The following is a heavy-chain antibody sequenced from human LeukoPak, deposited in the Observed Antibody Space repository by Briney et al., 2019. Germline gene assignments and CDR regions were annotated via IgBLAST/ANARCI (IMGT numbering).Heavy chain of an antibody. J-gene: IGHJ3*02. Sequence: SETLSLTCTVSGGSISSGGYYWSWIRQHPGKGLEWIGYIYYSGSTYYNPSLKSRVTISVDTSKNQFSLKLSSVTAADTAVYYCARSTYYYDSSGYFFGAFDIWGQGTMVTVSS. D-gene: IGHD3-22*01. CDR1: GGSISSGGYY. CDR2: IYYSGST. CDR3: ARSTYYYDSSGYFFGAFDI. V-gene: IGHV4-31*03.